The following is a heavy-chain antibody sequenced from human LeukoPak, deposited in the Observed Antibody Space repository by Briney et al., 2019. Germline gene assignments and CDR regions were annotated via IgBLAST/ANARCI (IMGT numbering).Heavy chain of an antibody. CDR1: GYTFTGYY. V-gene: IGHV1-2*02. J-gene: IGHJ4*02. D-gene: IGHD1-26*01. CDR2: INPNSGAT. CDR3: ARARREWEPPLLDY. Sequence: GASVKVSCKASGYTFTGYYIHWVRQAPGQGLEWMGWINPNSGATTYAQKFQGRVAMTRDTSISTAYMELSRLGSDDTAVFYCARARREWEPPLLDYWGQGTLVTVSS.